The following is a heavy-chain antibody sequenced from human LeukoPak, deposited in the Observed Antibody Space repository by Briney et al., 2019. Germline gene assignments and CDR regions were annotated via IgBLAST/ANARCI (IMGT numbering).Heavy chain of an antibody. CDR2: INHSGST. CDR1: GGSFSGYY. CDR3: AGSLDYHDL. V-gene: IGHV4-34*01. Sequence: KPSETLSLTCAAYGGSFSGYYWSWIRQPPGKGLEWIGEINHSGSTNYNPSLKSRVTILVDTSKNQFSLKLSSVNAADTAVYYRAGSLDYHDLWAQGSLVTVSS. J-gene: IGHJ4*02. D-gene: IGHD3-22*01.